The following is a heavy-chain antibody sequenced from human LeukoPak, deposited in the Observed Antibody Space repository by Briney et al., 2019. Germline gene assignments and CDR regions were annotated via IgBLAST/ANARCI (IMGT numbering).Heavy chain of an antibody. CDR1: GYTFTSYD. J-gene: IGHJ6*02. CDR2: MNPNSGNT. V-gene: IGHV1-8*01. CDR3: ARGPPYDFWSGPYYYYYGMDV. Sequence: ASVKVSCKASGYTFTSYDINWVRQATGQGLEWMGWMNPNSGNTGYAQKFQGRVTMTRNTSISTAYMELSSLRSEDTAVYCCARGPPYDFWSGPYYYYYGMDVWGQGTTVTVSS. D-gene: IGHD3-3*01.